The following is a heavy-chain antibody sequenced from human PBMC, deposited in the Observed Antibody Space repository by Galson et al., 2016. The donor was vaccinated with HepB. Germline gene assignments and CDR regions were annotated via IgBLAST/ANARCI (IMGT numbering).Heavy chain of an antibody. CDR3: ACHHAGWFDP. CDR1: GASISNYY. CDR2: IYYNVTT. J-gene: IGHJ5*02. Sequence: SETLSLTCTVSGASISNYYWSWIRQPPGKRLEWIGYIYYNVTTNYNPSLKSRVTMSGDMSKNQISLNLRSVTAADTAIYYCACHHAGWFDPWGQGTLVTVSS. D-gene: IGHD1-14*01. V-gene: IGHV4-59*01.